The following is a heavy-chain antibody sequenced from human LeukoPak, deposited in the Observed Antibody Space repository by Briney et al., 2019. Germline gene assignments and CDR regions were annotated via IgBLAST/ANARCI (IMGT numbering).Heavy chain of an antibody. J-gene: IGHJ4*02. CDR1: GFTFSDYY. V-gene: IGHV3-11*04. D-gene: IGHD1-1*01. CDR2: ISSSGSTI. Sequence: GSLSLSCAASGFTFSDYYMSWIRQAPGKGLEWVSYISSSGSTIYYADSVKGRFTASRDNAKNSVNLQMNSLRVEDTAVYYCARWRGRQSEFDYWGQGTLVTVSS. CDR3: ARWRGRQSEFDY.